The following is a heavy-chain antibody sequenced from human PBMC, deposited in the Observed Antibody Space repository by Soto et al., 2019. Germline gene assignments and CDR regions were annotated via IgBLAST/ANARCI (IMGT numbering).Heavy chain of an antibody. V-gene: IGHV3-23*01. J-gene: IGHJ5*02. CDR1: GFTFSDYA. CDR2: ISGSGGNT. CDR3: AKSLGDVSTFLVVPPAESS. D-gene: IGHD2-2*01. Sequence: GGSLRLSCAASGFTFSDYAMSWVRQAPGKGLEWVSGISGSGGNTYYADSVKGRFTISRDNSKNTLYLQMNSLRADDTAVYYCAKSLGDVSTFLVVPPAESSWGQGTLVTVSS.